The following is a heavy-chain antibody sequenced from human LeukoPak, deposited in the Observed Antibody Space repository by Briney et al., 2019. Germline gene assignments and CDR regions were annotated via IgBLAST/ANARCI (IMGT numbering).Heavy chain of an antibody. D-gene: IGHD2-8*01. J-gene: IGHJ4*02. CDR3: ATETELLYCTNGVCQDY. Sequence: GASVKVSCKAFGGTFSSYAISWVRQAPGQGLEWMGGIIPIFGTANYAQKFQGRVTITADESTSTAYMELSSLRSEDTAVYYCATETELLYCTNGVCQDYWGQGTLVTVSS. V-gene: IGHV1-69*13. CDR2: IIPIFGTA. CDR1: GGTFSSYA.